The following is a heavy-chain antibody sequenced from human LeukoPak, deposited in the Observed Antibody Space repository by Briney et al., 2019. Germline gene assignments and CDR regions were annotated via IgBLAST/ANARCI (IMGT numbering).Heavy chain of an antibody. J-gene: IGHJ4*02. D-gene: IGHD5-12*01. V-gene: IGHV4-59*01. Sequence: PSETLSLTCTVSGGSISSYSWNWIRRSPGKGLEWIGRVYHSGSINYNPSLKSRVTISVDTSKNQFSLNLSSVTAADTAVYSCVSSYGGYVLDYWGRGTLVIVSS. CDR3: VSSYGGYVLDY. CDR1: GGSISSYS. CDR2: VYHSGSI.